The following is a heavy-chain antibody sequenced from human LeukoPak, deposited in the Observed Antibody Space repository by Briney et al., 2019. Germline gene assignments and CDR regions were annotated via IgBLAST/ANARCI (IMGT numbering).Heavy chain of an antibody. D-gene: IGHD3-10*01. CDR3: ARGLSITMVRGAPPNCWFDP. Sequence: PSETLSLTCTVSGGSISSGGYYWSWIRQHPGKGLEWIGYIYYSGSTYYNPSLKSRVTISVDTSKNQFSLKLGSVTAADTAVYYCARGLSITMVRGAPPNCWFDPWGQGTLVTVSS. V-gene: IGHV4-31*03. J-gene: IGHJ5*02. CDR1: GGSISSGGYY. CDR2: IYYSGST.